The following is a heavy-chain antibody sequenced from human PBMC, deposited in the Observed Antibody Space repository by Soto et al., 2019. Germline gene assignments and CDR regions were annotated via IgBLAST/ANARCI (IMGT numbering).Heavy chain of an antibody. CDR1: GFTFDSDA. Sequence: EVQLLQSEGGLVQPGGSLRLSCAASGFTFDSDAMSWVRQAPGKGPEWVSALGGSGATTHYADSVKGRFTISRDNSKNTVYWRMNSLRVEDTAVYYCARDAKGASAPYFFDDWGQGTLVIVSS. J-gene: IGHJ4*02. CDR3: ARDAKGASAPYFFDD. V-gene: IGHV3-23*01. CDR2: LGGSGATT. D-gene: IGHD1-26*01.